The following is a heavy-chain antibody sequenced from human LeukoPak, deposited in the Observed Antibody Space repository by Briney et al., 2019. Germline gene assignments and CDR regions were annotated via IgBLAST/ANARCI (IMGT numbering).Heavy chain of an antibody. D-gene: IGHD1-26*01. CDR3: AKGREQPSEYFQH. Sequence: GGSLRLSCAASGFTFSSYAMHWVRQAPGKGLEWVAFIRYDGSNKYYADSVKGRFTISRDNSKNTLYLQMNSLRAEDTAVYYCAKGREQPSEYFQHWGQGTLVTVSS. J-gene: IGHJ1*01. V-gene: IGHV3-30*02. CDR2: IRYDGSNK. CDR1: GFTFSSYA.